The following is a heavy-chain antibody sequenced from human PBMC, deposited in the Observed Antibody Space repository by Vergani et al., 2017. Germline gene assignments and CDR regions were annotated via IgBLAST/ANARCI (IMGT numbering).Heavy chain of an antibody. CDR2: IYTSGST. Sequence: QVQLPESGPGLVKPSETLSLTCAVSGYSISSGYYWGWIRQPPGKGLEWIGSIYTSGSTNYNPSLKSRVTMSVDTSKNQFSLKLSSVTAADTAVYYCARDLKYSSGWNNWFDPWGQGTLVTVSS. V-gene: IGHV4-38-2*02. J-gene: IGHJ5*02. CDR1: GYSISSGYY. D-gene: IGHD6-19*01. CDR3: ARDLKYSSGWNNWFDP.